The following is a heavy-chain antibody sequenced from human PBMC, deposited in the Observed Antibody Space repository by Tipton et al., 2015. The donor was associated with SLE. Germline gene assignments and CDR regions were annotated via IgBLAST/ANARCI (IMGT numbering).Heavy chain of an antibody. CDR1: GFTFSSYA. CDR3: ATRPGTSHWYYFDY. J-gene: IGHJ4*02. Sequence: SLRLSCAASGFTFSSYAMSWVRQAPGKGLEWVSGISGPAESTSYADSVKGRFTISRDNSKSTLYLQMNSLRAEDTALYYCATRPGTSHWYYFDYWGQGTLVTVSS. CDR2: ISGPAEST. D-gene: IGHD6-6*01. V-gene: IGHV3-23*01.